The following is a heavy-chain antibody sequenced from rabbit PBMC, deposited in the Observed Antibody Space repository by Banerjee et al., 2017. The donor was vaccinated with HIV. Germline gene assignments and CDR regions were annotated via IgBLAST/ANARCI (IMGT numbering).Heavy chain of an antibody. V-gene: IGHV1S45*01. CDR3: TRGTSIGYFDL. Sequence: QQQLEETGGGLVQPEGSLTLTCKASGFDISNYNMQWVRQAPGKGLEWIGYITYGGSTFYASWAKGRFTISKTSSTTVTLQMTSLTAADTATYFCTRGTSIGYFDLWGPGTLVTVS. CDR1: GFDISNYNM. CDR2: ITYGGST. J-gene: IGHJ4*01. D-gene: IGHD1-1*01.